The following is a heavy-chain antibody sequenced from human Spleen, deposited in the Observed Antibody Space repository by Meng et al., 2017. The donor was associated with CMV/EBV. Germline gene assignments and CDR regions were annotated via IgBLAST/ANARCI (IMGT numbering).Heavy chain of an antibody. CDR1: GYTFTDYY. D-gene: IGHD1-20*01. V-gene: IGHV1-2*02. CDR2: INPNSGGT. Sequence: ASVKVSCKASGYTFTDYYIHWVRQAPGQGLEWMGWINPNSGGTNYVQKFQGRVTMTRDTSVSTAYMELSRLRSDDTAVYYCARDAFITGTTYYYGMDVWGQGTTVTVSS. J-gene: IGHJ6*02. CDR3: ARDAFITGTTYYYGMDV.